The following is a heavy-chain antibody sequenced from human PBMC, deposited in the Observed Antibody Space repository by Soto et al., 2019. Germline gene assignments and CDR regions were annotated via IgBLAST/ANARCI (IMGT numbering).Heavy chain of an antibody. CDR2: INPHGGST. D-gene: IGHD3-9*01. CDR1: ADTFTSYY. CDR3: PRSSGGNFEIIIEGNNWFGR. J-gene: IGHJ5*02. Sequence: QVQLVQSGAEMKRPGASVKVSCKAPADTFTSYYLNWVRQAPGQGLDWMGEINPHGGSTKFAQKFPGRVNMTSDTYRSKVYMELRSLTSEDTAVYYCPRSSGGNFEIIIEGNNWFGRWGQGTRVTVS. V-gene: IGHV1-46*01.